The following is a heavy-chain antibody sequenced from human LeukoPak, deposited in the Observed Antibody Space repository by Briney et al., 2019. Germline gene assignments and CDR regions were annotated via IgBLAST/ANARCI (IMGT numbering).Heavy chain of an antibody. J-gene: IGHJ4*02. V-gene: IGHV3-73*01. CDR1: GFTFSGSA. Sequence: PGGSLRLSCAASGFTFSGSALHWVRQASGKGLEWVGRIRSTANGYATAYAASVKGRFTISRDDSKNTAYLQMNSLRAEDTAVYYCAKDLRGPTGTLDYWGQGTLVTVSS. CDR2: IRSTANGYAT. CDR3: AKDLRGPTGTLDY. D-gene: IGHD4-17*01.